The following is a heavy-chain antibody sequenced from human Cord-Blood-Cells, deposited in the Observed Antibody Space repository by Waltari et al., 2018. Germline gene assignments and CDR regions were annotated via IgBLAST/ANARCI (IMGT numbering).Heavy chain of an antibody. V-gene: IGHV2-26*01. CDR1: GFSLSNARMG. Sequence: QVTLKESGPVLAKPTETLTLTCTVSGFSLSNARMGVSWIRQPPGKALEWLAHIFSNNEKSYSTSRKGRLTTSKDTSKSQVVLTMTNMDPVDTSTYYCARRVGIYYYYYMDVWGKGTTVTVSS. J-gene: IGHJ6*03. CDR3: ARRVGIYYYYYMDV. CDR2: IFSNNEK. D-gene: IGHD2-21*01.